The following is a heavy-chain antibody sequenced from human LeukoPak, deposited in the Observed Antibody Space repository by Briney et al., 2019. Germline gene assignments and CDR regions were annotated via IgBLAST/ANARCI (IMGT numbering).Heavy chain of an antibody. J-gene: IGHJ4*02. CDR1: GVTFSSYG. CDR3: AKGTRRSGTYYEGYAY. CDR2: IRYDGSNK. Sequence: GGSLRLSCAASGVTFSSYGMHWVRQAPGKGLEWVAFIRYDGSNKYYADSVKGRFTISREHSKNTLYLQMNRLRAEDTAVYYCAKGTRRSGTYYEGYAYWGRGTLVTVSS. V-gene: IGHV3-30*02. D-gene: IGHD1-26*01.